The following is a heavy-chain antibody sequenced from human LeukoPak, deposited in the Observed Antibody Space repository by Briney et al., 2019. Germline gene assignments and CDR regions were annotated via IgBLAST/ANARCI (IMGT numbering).Heavy chain of an antibody. V-gene: IGHV4-59*08. Sequence: PSETLSLTCTVSGGSISSYYWSWIRQPPGKGLEWIGYIYYSGSTNYNPSLKSRVTISVDTSKNQFSLKLSSVTAADTAVYYCARQRSPYYGMDVWGQGTTVTVSS. CDR2: IYYSGST. CDR1: GGSISSYY. CDR3: ARQRSPYYGMDV. J-gene: IGHJ6*02.